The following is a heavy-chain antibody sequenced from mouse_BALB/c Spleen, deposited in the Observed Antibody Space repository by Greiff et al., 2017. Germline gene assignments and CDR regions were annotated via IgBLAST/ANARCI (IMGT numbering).Heavy chain of an antibody. CDR3: ARSHYYGSSYDYAMDY. CDR1: GYTFTSYW. CDR2: INPSTGYT. Sequence: QVQLQQSGADLAKPGASVKMSCKASGYTFTSYWMHWVKQRPGQGLEWIGYINPSTGYTEYNQKFKDKATLTADKSSSTAYMQLSSLTSEDSAVYYCARSHYYGSSYDYAMDYWGQGTSVTVSS. D-gene: IGHD1-1*01. V-gene: IGHV1-7*01. J-gene: IGHJ4*01.